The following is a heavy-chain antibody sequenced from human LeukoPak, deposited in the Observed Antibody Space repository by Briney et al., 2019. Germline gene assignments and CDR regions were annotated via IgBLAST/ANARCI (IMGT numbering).Heavy chain of an antibody. CDR2: ISYDGSNK. Sequence: PGGSLRLSCAASGFTFSSYAMHWVRQAPGKGLEWVAVISYDGSNKYYADSVKGRFTISRDNSKNTLYLQMNSLRAEDTAVYYCARSTNLLEAGTYYGMDVWGQGTTVTVSS. V-gene: IGHV3-30*04. J-gene: IGHJ6*02. D-gene: IGHD6-19*01. CDR3: ARSTNLLEAGTYYGMDV. CDR1: GFTFSSYA.